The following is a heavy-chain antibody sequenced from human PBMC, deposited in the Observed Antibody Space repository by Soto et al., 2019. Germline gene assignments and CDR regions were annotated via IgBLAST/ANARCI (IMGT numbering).Heavy chain of an antibody. Sequence: PGGSLRLSCAASGFTFSDHYMDWVRQAPGKGLEWVGRTRNKANSYTTEYAASGKGRFTISRDDSKNSLYLQMNSLKTADTAVYYCARGAMIVVGIYYYYYGLDVWGQGTTVTGSS. J-gene: IGHJ6*02. V-gene: IGHV3-72*01. CDR1: GFTFSDHY. CDR3: ARGAMIVVGIYYYYYGLDV. CDR2: TRNKANSYTT. D-gene: IGHD3-22*01.